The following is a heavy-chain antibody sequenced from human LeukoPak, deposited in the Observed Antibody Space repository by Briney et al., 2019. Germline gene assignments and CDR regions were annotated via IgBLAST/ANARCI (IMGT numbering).Heavy chain of an antibody. CDR3: ARIPERVSSSDY. V-gene: IGHV1-2*02. CDR2: INPNSGGT. CDR1: GYTSTGYY. J-gene: IGHJ4*02. D-gene: IGHD2-15*01. Sequence: ASVKVSCKASGYTSTGYYMHWVRQTPGQGLEWMGWINPNSGGTNYAQKFQGRVTMTRDTSISTVYMELSRLRSDDTAVYYCARIPERVSSSDYWGQGTLVTVSS.